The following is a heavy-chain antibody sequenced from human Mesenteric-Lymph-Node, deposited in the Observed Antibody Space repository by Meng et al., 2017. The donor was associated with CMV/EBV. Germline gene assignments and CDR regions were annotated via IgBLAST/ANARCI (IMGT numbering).Heavy chain of an antibody. CDR1: GGSFSGYY. Sequence: QGHYQPWGAGRLKPAVTLALTCAVYGGSFSGYYWSWIRQPPGKGLEWIGEINHSGSTNYNPSLKSRVTISVDTSKNQFSLKLSSVTAADTAVYYCARHQRWLKSEGGFNYWGQGTLVTVSS. CDR2: INHSGST. CDR3: ARHQRWLKSEGGFNY. D-gene: IGHD4-23*01. J-gene: IGHJ4*02. V-gene: IGHV4-34*01.